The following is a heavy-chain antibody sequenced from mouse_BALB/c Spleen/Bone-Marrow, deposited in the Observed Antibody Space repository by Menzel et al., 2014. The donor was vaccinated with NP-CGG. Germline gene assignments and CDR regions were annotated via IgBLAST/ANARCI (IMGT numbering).Heavy chain of an antibody. J-gene: IGHJ3*01. CDR2: INPSTGYT. D-gene: IGHD2-2*01. CDR3: ARYHYGYDGFAY. CDR1: GYTFXSYW. Sequence: QVQLKEPGAELAKPGASVKMSCKASGYTFXSYWMHWVKQRPGQGLEWIGYINPSTGYTEYNQKFKDKATLTADKSSSTAYMQLSSLTSEDSAVYYCARYHYGYDGFAYWGQGTLVTVSA. V-gene: IGHV1-7*01.